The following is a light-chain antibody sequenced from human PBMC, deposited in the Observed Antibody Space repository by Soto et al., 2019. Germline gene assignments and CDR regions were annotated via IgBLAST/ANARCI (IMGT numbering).Light chain of an antibody. CDR3: KQYGSSLIT. CDR2: GAS. CDR1: QSVITY. V-gene: IGKV3-20*01. J-gene: IGKJ5*01. Sequence: EIVLTKSPATLSLSPGARATLSCRASQSVITYLGWYQQKPGQANRLLIYGASSRATGIPDRFSGSGSGTDFTLTISRLEPEEFAVYYCKQYGSSLITFGQGRRLAIK.